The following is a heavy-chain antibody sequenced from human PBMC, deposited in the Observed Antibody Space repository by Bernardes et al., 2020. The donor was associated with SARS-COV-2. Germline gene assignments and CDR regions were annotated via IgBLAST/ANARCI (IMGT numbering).Heavy chain of an antibody. D-gene: IGHD6-19*01. V-gene: IGHV3-30-3*01. CDR3: ARDHVGIAVAGDLYYFDY. Sequence: GGSLRLSCAASGFTFSSYAMHWVRQAPGKGLEWVAVISYDGSNKYYADSVKGRFTISRDNSKNTLYLQMNSLRAEDTAVYYCARDHVGIAVAGDLYYFDYWGQGTLVTVSS. CDR2: ISYDGSNK. CDR1: GFTFSSYA. J-gene: IGHJ4*02.